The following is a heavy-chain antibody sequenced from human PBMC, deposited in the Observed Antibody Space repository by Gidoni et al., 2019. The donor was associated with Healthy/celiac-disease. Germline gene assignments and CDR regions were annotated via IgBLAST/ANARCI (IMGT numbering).Heavy chain of an antibody. CDR3: AKDIGSSRYWYFDL. CDR2: ISWNSGSI. J-gene: IGHJ2*01. Sequence: EVQLVESGGGLVQPGRSLRLSCAASGFTFDDYAMHWVRQAPGKGLEWVSGISWNSGSIGYADSVKGRFTISRDNAKNSLYLQMNSLRAEDTALYYCAKDIGSSRYWYFDLWGRGTLVTVSS. D-gene: IGHD6-13*01. V-gene: IGHV3-9*01. CDR1: GFTFDDYA.